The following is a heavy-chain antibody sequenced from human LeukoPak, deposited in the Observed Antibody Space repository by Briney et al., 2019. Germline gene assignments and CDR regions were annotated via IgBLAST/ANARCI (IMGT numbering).Heavy chain of an antibody. Sequence: GGSLRLSCAASGFTFSSYWMHWVRHTPGKGLVWVSRIKGDGSSTSYADSVKGRFTISRDNAKNALYLQMNSLRAEDTAVYYCARDGYSFGHDFDYWGQGTLVTVSS. CDR3: ARDGYSFGHDFDY. CDR2: IKGDGSST. J-gene: IGHJ4*02. CDR1: GFTFSSYW. D-gene: IGHD5-18*01. V-gene: IGHV3-74*01.